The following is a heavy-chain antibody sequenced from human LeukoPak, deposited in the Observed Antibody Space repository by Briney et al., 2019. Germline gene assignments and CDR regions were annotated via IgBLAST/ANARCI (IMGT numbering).Heavy chain of an antibody. CDR3: AKRDYDFWSDMGGSLDY. V-gene: IGHV3-23*01. D-gene: IGHD3-3*01. J-gene: IGHJ4*02. CDR1: GFTFSSYA. Sequence: PGGSLRLSCAASGFTFSSYAMSWVRQAPGKGLEWVSAVSGSGGSTYYADSVKGRFTISRDNSKNTLYLQMNSLRAEDTAVYYCAKRDYDFWSDMGGSLDYWGQGTLVTVSS. CDR2: VSGSGGST.